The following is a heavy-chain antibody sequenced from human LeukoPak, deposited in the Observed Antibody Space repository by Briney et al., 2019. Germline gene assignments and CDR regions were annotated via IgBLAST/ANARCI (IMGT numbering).Heavy chain of an antibody. V-gene: IGHV4-34*01. Sequence: SETLSLTCAVYGGSFSGYYWSWIRQPPGKGLEWIGEINHSGSTNYNPSLKSRVTISVDTSKNQFSLKLSSVTAADTAVYYCAIWFGGDYYMDVWGKGTTVTVSS. CDR2: INHSGST. D-gene: IGHD3-10*01. CDR1: GGSFSGYY. J-gene: IGHJ6*03. CDR3: AIWFGGDYYMDV.